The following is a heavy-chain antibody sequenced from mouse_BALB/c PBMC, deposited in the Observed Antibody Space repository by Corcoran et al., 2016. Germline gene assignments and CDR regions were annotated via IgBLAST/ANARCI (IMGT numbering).Heavy chain of an antibody. CDR1: GYTFTNYG. V-gene: IGHV9-1*02. Sequence: QIQLVQSGPELKKPGETVKISCKASGYTFTNYGMNWVKQAPGKGVKWMGWINTYTGEPTYAADFKGRFAFSLETSANTAYLQINNLKNEDMATYFCAREPYAMDYWGQGTSVTVSS. CDR3: AREPYAMDY. J-gene: IGHJ4*01. CDR2: INTYTGEP.